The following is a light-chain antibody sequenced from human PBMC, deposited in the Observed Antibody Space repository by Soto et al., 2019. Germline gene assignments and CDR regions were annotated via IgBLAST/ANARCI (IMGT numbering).Light chain of an antibody. CDR1: QDINNY. CDR3: QKYDIAPRT. Sequence: DIQKTQSPSSLSASVGDRVTITCRASQDINNYLAWYQQRPGKVPKLLIYAASTLQSGVPSRFSGSGSGTDFTLTISSLQPEDVASYYCQKYDIAPRTFGGGTRVEVK. V-gene: IGKV1-27*01. J-gene: IGKJ4*01. CDR2: AAS.